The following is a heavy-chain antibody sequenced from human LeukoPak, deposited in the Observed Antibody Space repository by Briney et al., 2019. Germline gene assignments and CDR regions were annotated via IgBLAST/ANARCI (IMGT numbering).Heavy chain of an antibody. J-gene: IGHJ4*02. CDR3: AKDLKAQYYYDSSGYSSLFDY. CDR1: GFTFSSYA. CDR2: ISGSGGST. Sequence: GGSLRLSCAASGFTFSSYAMSWVRQAPGKGLEWVSAISGSGGSTYYADSVKGRFTTSRDNSKNTLYLQMNSLRAEDTAVYYCAKDLKAQYYYDSSGYSSLFDYWGQGTLVTVSS. V-gene: IGHV3-23*01. D-gene: IGHD3-22*01.